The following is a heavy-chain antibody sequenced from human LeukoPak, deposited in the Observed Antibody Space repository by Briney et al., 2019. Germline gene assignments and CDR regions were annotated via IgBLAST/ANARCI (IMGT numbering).Heavy chain of an antibody. CDR2: VASDGSQT. Sequence: PGGSLRLSCGASGFTLGTYIMHWVRQAPGKGLQWVAAVASDGSQTFYIESVRGRFTISRDSSKNTLYLQMNTLRAEDTAVYFCARERQDTIVHSGAFDIWGQGTMVTVSS. CDR3: ARERQDTIVHSGAFDI. D-gene: IGHD3-10*01. J-gene: IGHJ3*02. CDR1: GFTLGTYI. V-gene: IGHV3-30-3*01.